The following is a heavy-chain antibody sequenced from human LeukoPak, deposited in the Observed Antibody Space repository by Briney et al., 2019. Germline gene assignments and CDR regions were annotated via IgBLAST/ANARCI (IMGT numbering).Heavy chain of an antibody. CDR1: GFTFSNYW. D-gene: IGHD3-22*01. CDR2: IQRDGSEK. V-gene: IGHV3-7*01. J-gene: IGHJ3*01. CDR3: ARDADYFDSSSYYDALDV. Sequence: GGSLRLSCVASGFTFSNYWMTWIRQAPGKGLEWVANIQRDGSEKNYVDSVKGRFTISRDNAENSVYLQMNSLRGEDTAVYYCARDADYFDSSSYYDALDVWGQGTMVTVSS.